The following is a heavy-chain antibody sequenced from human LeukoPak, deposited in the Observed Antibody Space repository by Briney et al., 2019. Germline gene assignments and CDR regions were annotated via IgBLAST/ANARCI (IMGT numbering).Heavy chain of an antibody. CDR2: ISSGTTI. CDR1: GFTFSNYE. CDR3: AELGITMIGGV. Sequence: GGSLRLSCAASGFTFSNYEMNWVRQAPGKGLEWVSYISSGTTIYYADSVKGRFTISRDNAKNSLYLQMNSLRAEDTAVYYCAELGITMIGGVWGKGTTVTISS. V-gene: IGHV3-48*03. J-gene: IGHJ6*04. D-gene: IGHD3-10*02.